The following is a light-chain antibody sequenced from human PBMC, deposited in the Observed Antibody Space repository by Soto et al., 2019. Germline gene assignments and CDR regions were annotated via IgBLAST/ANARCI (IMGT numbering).Light chain of an antibody. Sequence: EIVLTQSPGTLSLSPGERDTLSCRASQSVSSSYLAWYQQKPGQAPRLLIYCAYSRATGIPDRFSGSGSGTDFHLTISRLEHEAFEVYSCQQYGRSPLRYTVDQGTKLEIK. V-gene: IGKV3-20*01. J-gene: IGKJ2*01. CDR3: QQYGRSPLRYT. CDR2: CAY. CDR1: QSVSSSY.